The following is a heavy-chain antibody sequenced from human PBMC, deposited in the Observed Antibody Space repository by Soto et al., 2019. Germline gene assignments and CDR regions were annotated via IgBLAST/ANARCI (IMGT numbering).Heavy chain of an antibody. V-gene: IGHV1-46*01. D-gene: IGHD1-7*01. CDR2: LLASGGNT. CDR3: ARCRTGQNWDYAYNWFDP. Sequence: SVKVSCRASRYSFFSYYIHWALHPPGQMLERMGRLLASGGNTVYSQLFRGRVSMTRDESTSTAYMELSSLRSEETAVYYCARCRTGQNWDYAYNWFDPWGQGTLVTVSS. CDR1: RYSFFSYY. J-gene: IGHJ5*02.